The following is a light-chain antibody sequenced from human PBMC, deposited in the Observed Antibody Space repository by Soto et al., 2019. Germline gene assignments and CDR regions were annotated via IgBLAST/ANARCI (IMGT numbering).Light chain of an antibody. CDR1: QSISSSY. J-gene: IGKJ1*01. Sequence: EIVLTQSPGTLSLFPGERATLPCRASQSISSSYLAWYQQKPGQAPRLLIYGASSRATGIPDRFSGAGSATDFTLTISRLEPEDFAVYYCHQYGSAPAWTFGQGTKVEIK. CDR2: GAS. CDR3: HQYGSAPAWT. V-gene: IGKV3-20*01.